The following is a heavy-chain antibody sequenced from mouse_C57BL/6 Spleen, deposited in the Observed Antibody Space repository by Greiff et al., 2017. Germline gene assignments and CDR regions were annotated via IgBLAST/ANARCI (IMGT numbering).Heavy chain of an antibody. Sequence: QVQLQQPGAELVRPGSSVKLSCKASGYTFTSYWMDWVKQRPGQGLEWIGNIYPSDSETHYNQKFKDKATLTVDKSSSTAYMQRSSLTSEDSAVYYCARSYYGSSFDYWGQGTTLTVSS. V-gene: IGHV1-61*01. D-gene: IGHD1-1*01. J-gene: IGHJ2*01. CDR1: GYTFTSYW. CDR2: IYPSDSET. CDR3: ARSYYGSSFDY.